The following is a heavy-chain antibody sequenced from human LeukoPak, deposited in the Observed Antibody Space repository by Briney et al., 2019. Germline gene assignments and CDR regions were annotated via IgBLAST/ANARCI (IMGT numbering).Heavy chain of an antibody. D-gene: IGHD3-3*01. CDR2: IYSGGST. CDR1: GFTVSSNY. Sequence: GGSLRLSCAASGFTVSSNYMSWVRQAPGKGLEWVSVIYSGGSTYYADSVKGRFTISRDNAKNSLYLQMNSLRAEDTALYYCAKDQADDFWSGYQGYNWFDPWGQGTLVTVSS. CDR3: AKDQADDFWSGYQGYNWFDP. J-gene: IGHJ5*02. V-gene: IGHV3-53*05.